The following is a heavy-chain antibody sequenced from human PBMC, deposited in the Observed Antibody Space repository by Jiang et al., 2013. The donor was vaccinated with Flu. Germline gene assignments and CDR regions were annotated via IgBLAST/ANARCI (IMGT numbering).Heavy chain of an antibody. D-gene: IGHD3-16*01. CDR2: IYYSGST. V-gene: IGHV4-39*01. CDR1: GGSISSSSYY. J-gene: IGHJ3*02. CDR3: ARLRLITFGEEWFAFDI. Sequence: GPGLVKPSETLSLTCTVSGGSISSSSYYWGWIRQPPGKGLEWIGSIYYSGSTYYNPSLKSRVTISVDTSKNQFSLKLSSVTAADTAVYYCARLRLITFGEEWFAFDIWG.